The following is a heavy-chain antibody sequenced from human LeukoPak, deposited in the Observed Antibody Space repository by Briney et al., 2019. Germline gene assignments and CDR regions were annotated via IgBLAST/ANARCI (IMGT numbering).Heavy chain of an antibody. CDR3: ARASSDDTAMATPFAY. D-gene: IGHD5-18*01. V-gene: IGHV1-69*13. CDR2: IIPIFGTP. CDR1: GGTFSNYA. Sequence: GASVKVSCKASGGTFSNYAINWVRQAPGQGLEWMGGIIPIFGTPNYVQKFQGRVTITADESTSTAYMELGSLRSEDTAVYYSARASSDDTAMATPFAYWGQGTLVTVSS. J-gene: IGHJ4*02.